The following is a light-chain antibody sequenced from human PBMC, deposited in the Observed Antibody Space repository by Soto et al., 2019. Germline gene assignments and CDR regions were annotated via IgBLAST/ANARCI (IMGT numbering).Light chain of an antibody. J-gene: IGLJ2*01. CDR1: SSDVGSYNR. CDR2: EVS. V-gene: IGLV2-18*02. Sequence: QSALTQPPSVSGSPGQSVTISCTGTSSDVGSYNRVSWYQQPPGTAPKLMIYEVSNRPSGVPDRFSGSKSGNTASLTISGLQDEDEAGYYCSSYTSSSTLVFGGGTKLTVL. CDR3: SSYTSSSTLV.